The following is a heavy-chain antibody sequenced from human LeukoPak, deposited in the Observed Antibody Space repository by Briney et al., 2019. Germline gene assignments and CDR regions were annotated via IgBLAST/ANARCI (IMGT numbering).Heavy chain of an antibody. CDR3: ASHRWKFTTNNDF. CDR1: GFTFSAYA. D-gene: IGHD1-1*01. V-gene: IGHV3-23*01. Sequence: PGGSLRLSCAASGFTFSAYAMSWVRQAPGKGLEWVSGISDSGDSTYYADSVKGRFTISRDNSKNTVHLQMNSLRAEDTGVYYCASHRWKFTTNNDFWGPGTLVTVSS. J-gene: IGHJ4*02. CDR2: ISDSGDST.